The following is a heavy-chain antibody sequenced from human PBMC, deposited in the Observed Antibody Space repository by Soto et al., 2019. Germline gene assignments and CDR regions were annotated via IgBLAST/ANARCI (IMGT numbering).Heavy chain of an antibody. CDR3: ARDKRTMISIFDP. V-gene: IGHV3-33*01. CDR1: GFTFSSYG. CDR2: IWYDGSNK. Sequence: QVQLVESGGGVVQPGRSLRLSCAASGFTFSSYGMHWVRQAPGKGLEWVAVIWYDGSNKYYADSVKGRFTISRDNSKNTLYLQRNSLRAEDTAVYYCARDKRTMISIFDPWGQGTLVTVSS. J-gene: IGHJ5*02. D-gene: IGHD3-22*01.